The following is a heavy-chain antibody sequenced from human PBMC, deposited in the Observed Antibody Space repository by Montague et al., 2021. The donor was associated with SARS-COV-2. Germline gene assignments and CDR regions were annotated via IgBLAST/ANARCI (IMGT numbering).Heavy chain of an antibody. Sequence: SETLSLTCTVAVGSISSSSYYWGWIRKPPGKGLEWIGSSYYSGSTYYNASLKSRVTISVDTSKNQFSLKLTSVTAADTAVYYCARHGGHSYAHFAYWGQGTLVIVSS. CDR2: SYYSGST. CDR3: ARHGGHSYAHFAY. D-gene: IGHD5-18*01. V-gene: IGHV4-39*01. CDR1: VGSISSSSYY. J-gene: IGHJ4*02.